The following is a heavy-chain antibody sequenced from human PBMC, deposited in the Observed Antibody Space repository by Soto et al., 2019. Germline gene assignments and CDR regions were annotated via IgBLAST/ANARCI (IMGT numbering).Heavy chain of an antibody. Sequence: ASVKVSCKASGYTFSTFGISWVRQAPGQGLEWMGWISAYTGNTNYAQKLQGRVTMTTDTATNTAYMELSSLRSEDTAVYYCALGYYYDSSGYNGMDVWGQGTTVTVSS. J-gene: IGHJ6*02. D-gene: IGHD3-22*01. CDR1: GYTFSTFG. V-gene: IGHV1-18*01. CDR2: ISAYTGNT. CDR3: ALGYYYDSSGYNGMDV.